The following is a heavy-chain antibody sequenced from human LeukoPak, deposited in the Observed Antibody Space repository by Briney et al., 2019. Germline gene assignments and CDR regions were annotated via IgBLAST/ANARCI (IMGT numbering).Heavy chain of an antibody. CDR1: GGTFSSYA. J-gene: IGHJ4*02. Sequence: ASVKVSCKASGGTFSSYAISWVRQAPGQGLEWMGRIIPILGIANYAQKFQGRVTITADKSTSTAYMELSSLRSEDTAVYYCARDAGRSGGSCYPYWGQGTLVTVSS. V-gene: IGHV1-69*04. D-gene: IGHD2-15*01. CDR3: ARDAGRSGGSCYPY. CDR2: IIPILGIA.